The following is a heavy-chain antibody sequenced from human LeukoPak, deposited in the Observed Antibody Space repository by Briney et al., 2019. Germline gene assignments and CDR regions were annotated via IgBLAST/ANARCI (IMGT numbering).Heavy chain of an antibody. J-gene: IGHJ6*02. CDR1: GFTISDNY. Sequence: PGGSLRLSCAVSGFTISDNYMSWVRQAPGKGLEWVSVIYSRGSTSYTDSVKGRFTISRDNSKNTLYLQMNSLRAEDTAVYYCAARYCSSTSCYKYYYGMDVWGQGTTVTVSS. CDR2: IYSRGST. CDR3: AARYCSSTSCYKYYYGMDV. V-gene: IGHV3-53*01. D-gene: IGHD2-2*02.